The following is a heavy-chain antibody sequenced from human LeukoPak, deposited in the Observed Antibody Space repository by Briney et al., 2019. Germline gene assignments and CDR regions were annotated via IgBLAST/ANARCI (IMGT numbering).Heavy chain of an antibody. CDR1: GYTFTSYG. CDR3: ARSNIATRRGDNWFDP. J-gene: IGHJ5*02. V-gene: IGHV1-18*01. D-gene: IGHD6-6*01. Sequence: ASVKVSFKASGYTFTSYGISWVRQAPGQGLEWMGWISAYNGNTNYAQKLQGRVTMTTDTSTSTAYMELSSLRSDDTAVYYCARSNIATRRGDNWFDPWGQGTLVTVSS. CDR2: ISAYNGNT.